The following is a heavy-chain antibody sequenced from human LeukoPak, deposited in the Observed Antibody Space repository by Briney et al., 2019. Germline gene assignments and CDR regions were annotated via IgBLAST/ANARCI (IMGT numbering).Heavy chain of an antibody. J-gene: IGHJ4*02. D-gene: IGHD1-26*01. Sequence: SETLSLTCTVSGGLISISTYYWGWIRQPPGKGLEWIGSIYYSGTTHYNPSLKSRVTIAVDTSKNQFSLKLSSVTAADTAVYYCASLRERSYYARGFDYWGQGTLVTVSS. CDR1: GGLISISTYY. CDR2: IYYSGTT. V-gene: IGHV4-39*01. CDR3: ASLRERSYYARGFDY.